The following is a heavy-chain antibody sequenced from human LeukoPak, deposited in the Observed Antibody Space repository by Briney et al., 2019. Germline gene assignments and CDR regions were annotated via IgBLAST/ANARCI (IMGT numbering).Heavy chain of an antibody. V-gene: IGHV1-46*01. D-gene: IGHD2-8*01. CDR2: INPSGGST. CDR3: ARDTNDAFDI. J-gene: IGHJ3*02. CDR1: GGTFSSYA. Sequence: SVKVSCKASGGTFSSYAISWVRQAPGQGLEWMGIINPSGGSTSYAQKFQGRVTMTRDMSTSTVYMELSSLRSEDTAVYYCARDTNDAFDIWGQGAMVTVSS.